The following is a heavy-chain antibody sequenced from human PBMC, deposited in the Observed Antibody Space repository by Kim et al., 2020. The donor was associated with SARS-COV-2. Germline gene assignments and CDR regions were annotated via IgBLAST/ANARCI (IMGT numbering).Heavy chain of an antibody. J-gene: IGHJ6*02. CDR1: GFTFSSYG. Sequence: GGSLRLSCAASGFTFSSYGMHWVRQAPGKGLEWVAVIWYDGSNKYYADSVKGRFTISRDNSKNTLYLQMNSLRAEDTAVYYCARDPWGYSSGWYYYYGMGVWGQGTTVTVSS. V-gene: IGHV3-33*01. CDR2: IWYDGSNK. D-gene: IGHD6-19*01. CDR3: ARDPWGYSSGWYYYYGMGV.